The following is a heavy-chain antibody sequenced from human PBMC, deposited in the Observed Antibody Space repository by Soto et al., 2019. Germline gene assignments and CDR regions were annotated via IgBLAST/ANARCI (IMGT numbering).Heavy chain of an antibody. CDR3: ARDVRITMIVVVSRAFDI. CDR2: ISSSGSTI. Sequence: LRLSCAASGFTFSDYYMSWIRQAPGKGLEWVSYISSSGSTIYYADSVKGRFTISRDNAKNSLYLQMNSLRAEDTAVYYCARDVRITMIVVVSRAFDIWGQGTMVTVSS. CDR1: GFTFSDYY. V-gene: IGHV3-11*01. J-gene: IGHJ3*02. D-gene: IGHD3-22*01.